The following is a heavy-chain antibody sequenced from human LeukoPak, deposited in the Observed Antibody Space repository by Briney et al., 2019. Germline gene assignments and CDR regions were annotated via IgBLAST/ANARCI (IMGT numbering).Heavy chain of an antibody. Sequence: GGSLRLSCAASGLTFSTFWMSWVRQAPGKGLEWVANIKQDGSEKYYVDSVKGRFTISRDNAKNSLYLQMSSLRAEDTAVYYCARDSGTYWGQGTLVTVSS. CDR3: ARDSGTY. D-gene: IGHD1-26*01. CDR2: IKQDGSEK. J-gene: IGHJ4*02. V-gene: IGHV3-7*01. CDR1: GLTFSTFW.